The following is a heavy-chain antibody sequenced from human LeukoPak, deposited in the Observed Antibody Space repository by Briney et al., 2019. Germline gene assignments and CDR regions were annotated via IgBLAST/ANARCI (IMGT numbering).Heavy chain of an antibody. V-gene: IGHV4-34*01. J-gene: IGHJ6*02. D-gene: IGHD2-15*01. Sequence: PSETLSLTCAVYGGSFSDYYWTWIRRPPGKGLEWIGEINHSGITNCNPSLKSRVTISVDTSKNQFSLKLSSVTAADTAVYYCARLLGDCSGGSCPYGMDVWGQGTTVTVSS. CDR2: INHSGIT. CDR1: GGSFSDYY. CDR3: ARLLGDCSGGSCPYGMDV.